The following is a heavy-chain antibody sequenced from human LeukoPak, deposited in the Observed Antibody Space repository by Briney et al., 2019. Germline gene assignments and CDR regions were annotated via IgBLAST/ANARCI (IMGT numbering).Heavy chain of an antibody. CDR2: MNPNSGNT. V-gene: IGHV1-8*01. Sequence: ASVKVSCKASGYTFTSYDINWVRQATGQGLEWLGRMNPNSGNTGYAQKFQGRVTITRHTSISTAYMELSSLRSEDTAVYYCARAVRGVVVVPAATIGRDYYYYMDVWGKGTTVTVSS. CDR3: ARAVRGVVVVPAATIGRDYYYYMDV. CDR1: GYTFTSYD. J-gene: IGHJ6*03. D-gene: IGHD2-2*01.